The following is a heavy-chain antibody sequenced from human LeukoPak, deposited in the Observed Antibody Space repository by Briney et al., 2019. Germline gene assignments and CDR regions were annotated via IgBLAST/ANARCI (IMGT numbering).Heavy chain of an antibody. V-gene: IGHV1-2*06. D-gene: IGHD5-24*01. CDR3: ARVGDGLNDAFDI. J-gene: IGHJ3*02. Sequence: ASVKVSCKASGYTFTGYYMNWVRQAPGQGLEWLGRINPNTGGTNFAQSFQGRVTMTRDTSITTAYMELSRLRPDDTAVYYCARVGDGLNDAFDIWGQGTMVTVSS. CDR1: GYTFTGYY. CDR2: INPNTGGT.